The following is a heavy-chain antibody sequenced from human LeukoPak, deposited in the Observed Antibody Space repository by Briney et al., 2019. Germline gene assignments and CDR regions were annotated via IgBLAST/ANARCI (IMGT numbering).Heavy chain of an antibody. V-gene: IGHV3-7*01. J-gene: IGHJ3*02. CDR2: IKQDGSEK. D-gene: IGHD6-19*01. CDR1: GFTFSRYW. CDR3: ASGVPISVDAFDI. Sequence: GGSLRLSCAASGFTFSRYWMSWVRQAPGKGLEWVANIKQDGSEKYYVDSVKGRFTISRDNAKNSLYLQMNSLRAEDTAVYYCASGVPISVDAFDIWGQGTMVTVSS.